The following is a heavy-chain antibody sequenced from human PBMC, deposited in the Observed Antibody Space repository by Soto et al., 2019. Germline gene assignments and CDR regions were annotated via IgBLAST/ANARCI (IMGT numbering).Heavy chain of an antibody. J-gene: IGHJ5*02. D-gene: IGHD6-19*01. CDR2: IDPSDSYT. CDR3: ARHGVSWKSSAWPRGGNWFDP. Sequence: PGESLKISCKGSGYSFTSYWITWVRQMPGKGLEWMGKIDPSDSYTSYSPSFQGHVTISADKSISTAYLQWNSLKASDTAMYYCARHGVSWKSSAWPRGGNWFDPWGQGTLVTVSS. V-gene: IGHV5-10-1*01. CDR1: GYSFTSYW.